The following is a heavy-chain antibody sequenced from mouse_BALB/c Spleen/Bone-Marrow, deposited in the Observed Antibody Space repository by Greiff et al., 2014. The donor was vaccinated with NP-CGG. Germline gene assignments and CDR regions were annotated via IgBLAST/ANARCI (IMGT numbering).Heavy chain of an antibody. V-gene: IGHV5-9-2*01. J-gene: IGHJ3*01. D-gene: IGHD2-4*01. CDR2: ISGGGSYT. Sequence: EVNLVESGGGLVKSGGSLKLSCAASGFTFNSYGMSWVRQTPEKRLEWVATISGGGSYTFCPDSVKGRFTISRDNAKNNLYLQLSSLRSEDTALYYCARHAYYDQTEVSFVYWGQGTLVTVSA. CDR3: ARHAYYDQTEVSFVY. CDR1: GFTFNSYG.